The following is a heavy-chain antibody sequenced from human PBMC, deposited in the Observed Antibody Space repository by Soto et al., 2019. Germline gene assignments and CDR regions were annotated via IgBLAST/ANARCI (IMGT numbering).Heavy chain of an antibody. CDR2: IVPIVDTS. CDR3: VGVVAIPGYTDN. D-gene: IGHD5-12*01. Sequence: QVQLVQSGAEVRQPASSVKVSCKTSGGTFSSYAISWVRQAPGQGLEWMGGIVPIVDTSTYAQKFQGRVTITADESTSTAYMELSSLRSDDTAIYYCVGVVAIPGYTDNWGQGTLVTVSS. J-gene: IGHJ4*02. CDR1: GGTFSSYA. V-gene: IGHV1-69*12.